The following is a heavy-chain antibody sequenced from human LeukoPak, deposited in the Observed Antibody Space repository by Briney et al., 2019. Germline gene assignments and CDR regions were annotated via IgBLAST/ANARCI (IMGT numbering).Heavy chain of an antibody. CDR3: ARGGYCNGANCYPFVY. V-gene: IGHV1-18*01. D-gene: IGHD2-15*01. Sequence: ASVKVSCKASGYTFNNYVISWVRQAPGQGLEWMAWISTYNGNTNYAQNLQGRVTVTTDTSTSTAYMELRSLRSDDTAVYYCARGGYCNGANCYPFVYWGQGTLVTVSS. CDR2: ISTYNGNT. CDR1: GYTFNNYV. J-gene: IGHJ4*02.